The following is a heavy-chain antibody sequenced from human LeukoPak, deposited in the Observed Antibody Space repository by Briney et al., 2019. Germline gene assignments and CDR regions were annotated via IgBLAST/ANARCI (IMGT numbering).Heavy chain of an antibody. J-gene: IGHJ4*02. CDR2: IRSKAYGGTT. CDR3: TRVPRGYDPYYFDY. Sequence: GGSLRLSCTASGFTFGDYAMSWVRQAPGKGLEWVGFIRSKAYGGTTEYAASVKGRFTISRDDSKSIAYLQMNSLKTEDTAVYYCTRVPRGYDPYYFDYWGQGTLVTVSS. V-gene: IGHV3-49*04. D-gene: IGHD5-12*01. CDR1: GFTFGDYA.